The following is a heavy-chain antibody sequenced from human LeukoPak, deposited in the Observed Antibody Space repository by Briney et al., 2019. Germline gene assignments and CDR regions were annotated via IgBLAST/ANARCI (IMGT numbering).Heavy chain of an antibody. CDR3: AREWGADSGSYYEDY. D-gene: IGHD3-10*01. J-gene: IGHJ4*02. Sequence: ASVKVSCKASGYTFTSYGINWVRQAPGQGLEWMAWVSPYNGNTRYAEKVQGRVTMTTDTSTSTAYMELRSLRSDDTAVYYCAREWGADSGSYYEDYWGQGTLVTVSS. CDR2: VSPYNGNT. V-gene: IGHV1-18*01. CDR1: GYTFTSYG.